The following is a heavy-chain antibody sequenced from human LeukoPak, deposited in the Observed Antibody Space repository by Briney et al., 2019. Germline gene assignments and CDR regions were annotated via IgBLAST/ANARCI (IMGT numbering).Heavy chain of an antibody. CDR2: ISCSGATI. V-gene: IGHV3-11*01. CDR1: GFAFSDHY. D-gene: IGHD5-24*01. Sequence: GGSLRLSCAASGFAFSDHYMTGIRQDPGRGLQGLSCISCSGATILYADSVEGRFTISRDNPKSSLYLQLNSLRAEDTAVYFCATRPEIPTPDYNYFYYGMDVWGQGTTVTISS. CDR3: ATRPEIPTPDYNYFYYGMDV. J-gene: IGHJ6*02.